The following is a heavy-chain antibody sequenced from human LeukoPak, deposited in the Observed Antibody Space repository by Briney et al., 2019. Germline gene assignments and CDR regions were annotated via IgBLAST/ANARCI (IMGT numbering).Heavy chain of an antibody. J-gene: IGHJ4*02. D-gene: IGHD3-10*01. V-gene: IGHV4-34*01. CDR3: ARGGSMVRGVIPRDY. CDR2: INHSGST. Sequence: SETLSLTCAVYGGSLSGYYWSWIRQPPGKGLEWIGEINHSGSTNYNPSLKSRVTISVDTSKNQFSLKLSSVTAADTAVYCCARGGSMVRGVIPRDYWGQGTLVIVSS. CDR1: GGSLSGYY.